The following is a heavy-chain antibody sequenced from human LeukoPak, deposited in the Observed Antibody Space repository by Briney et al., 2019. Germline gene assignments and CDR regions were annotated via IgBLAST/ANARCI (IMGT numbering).Heavy chain of an antibody. V-gene: IGHV4-39*02. Sequence: KPSETLSLTCTVSGGSISSHLYFWAWIRQPPGKGLEWIGSIYYGGSTYYNPSLKRRVTISVDTSKDDFSLKLASVTAADTAMYYCARMVRGVVLGPNYYPYHMDVSGTRTTVSVSS. CDR3: ARMVRGVVLGPNYYPYHMDV. CDR1: GGSISSHLYF. D-gene: IGHD3-10*01. CDR2: IYYGGST. J-gene: IGHJ6*03.